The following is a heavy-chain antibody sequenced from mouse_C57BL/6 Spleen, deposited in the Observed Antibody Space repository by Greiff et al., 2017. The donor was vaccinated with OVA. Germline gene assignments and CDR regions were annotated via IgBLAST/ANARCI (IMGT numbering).Heavy chain of an antibody. V-gene: IGHV6-6*01. CDR2: IRYKANNHAT. J-gene: IGHJ1*03. Sequence: EVKVEESGGGLVQPGGSMTLSCAASGFTFSDAWMDWVRQSPEKGLEWVAEIRYKANNHATYYAESVKGWFTISRDDSKSSVYLQMNSLRAEDTGIYYCTRYFDVWGTGTTVTVSS. CDR1: GFTFSDAW. CDR3: TRYFDV.